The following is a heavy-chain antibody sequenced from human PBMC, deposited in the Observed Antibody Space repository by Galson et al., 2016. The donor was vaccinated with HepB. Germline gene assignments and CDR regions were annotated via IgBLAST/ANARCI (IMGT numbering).Heavy chain of an antibody. Sequence: QSGAEVKKPGESLKISCKDSGNSFATNWIGWVRQMPGKGLEWMGIIYPGDSDARYSPSFQGQVTISADKSISTAYLQWSSLRASDTAMYFCARPRGYDNYCAYGGQGTLVTVSS. CDR3: ARPRGYDNYCAY. V-gene: IGHV5-51*01. CDR2: IYPGDSDA. J-gene: IGHJ4*02. D-gene: IGHD5-12*01. CDR1: GNSFATNW.